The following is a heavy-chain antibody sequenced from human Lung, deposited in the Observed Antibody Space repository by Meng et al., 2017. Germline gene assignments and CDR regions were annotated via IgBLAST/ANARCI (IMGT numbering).Heavy chain of an antibody. Sequence: QGHLQQGGAGLLKPSETLSLTCVVSGGSFSYYYWSWIRQPPGKGLEWIGEINHSGSTNYNPSLESRATISVDTSQNNLSLKLSSVTAADSAVYYCARGPTTMAHDFDYWGQGTLVTVSS. J-gene: IGHJ4*02. D-gene: IGHD4-11*01. CDR1: GGSFSYYY. CDR2: INHSGST. V-gene: IGHV4-34*01. CDR3: ARGPTTMAHDFDY.